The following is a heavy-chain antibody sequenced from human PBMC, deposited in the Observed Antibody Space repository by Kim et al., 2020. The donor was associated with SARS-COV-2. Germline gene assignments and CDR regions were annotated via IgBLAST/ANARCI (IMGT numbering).Heavy chain of an antibody. Sequence: GGSLRLSCAASGFTFSSYSMNWVRQAPGKGLEWVSSISSSSSYIYYADSVKGRFTISRDNAKNSLYLQMNSLRAEDTAVYYCARDNGITIFGVVMPDHRFPAYWGQGTLVTVAS. J-gene: IGHJ4*02. CDR3: ARDNGITIFGVVMPDHRFPAY. CDR2: ISSSSSYI. D-gene: IGHD3-3*01. V-gene: IGHV3-21*01. CDR1: GFTFSSYS.